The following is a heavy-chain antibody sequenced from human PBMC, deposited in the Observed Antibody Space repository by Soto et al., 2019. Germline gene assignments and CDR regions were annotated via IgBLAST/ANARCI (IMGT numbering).Heavy chain of an antibody. J-gene: IGHJ4*02. V-gene: IGHV4-31*03. CDR3: ARGTSTIFGVAFDY. Sequence: SETLSLTCTVSGGSISSGGYYWSWIRQHPGKGLEWIGYIYYSGSTYYNPSLKSRVTISVDTSKNQFSLKLSSVTAADTAVYYCARGTSTIFGVAFDYWGQGALVTVSS. CDR1: GGSISSGGYY. CDR2: IYYSGST. D-gene: IGHD3-3*01.